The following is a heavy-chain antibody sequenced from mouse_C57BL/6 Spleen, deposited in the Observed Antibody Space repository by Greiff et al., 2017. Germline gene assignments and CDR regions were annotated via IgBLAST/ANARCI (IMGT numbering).Heavy chain of an antibody. V-gene: IGHV2-6*01. Sequence: VHLVESGPGLVAPSQSLSITCTVSGFSLTSYGVDWVRQSPGKGLEWLGVIWGVGSTNYNSALKSRLSISKDNSKSQVFLKMNSLQTDDTAMYYCASGLRGAMDYWGQGTSVTVSS. J-gene: IGHJ4*01. CDR3: ASGLRGAMDY. CDR1: GFSLTSYG. D-gene: IGHD1-1*01. CDR2: IWGVGST.